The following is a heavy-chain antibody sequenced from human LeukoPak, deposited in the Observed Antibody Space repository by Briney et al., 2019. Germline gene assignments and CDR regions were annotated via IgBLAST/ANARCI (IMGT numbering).Heavy chain of an antibody. Sequence: GGSLRLSCAASGFSISTYAMNWVRQAPGKGLEWVSGISGSSDNTYYADSVKGRFTISRDNSKNTLSLQMCSLRADDTAVYYCAEHQASRPNWGQGTLVTVSS. D-gene: IGHD6-6*01. CDR1: GFSISTYA. V-gene: IGHV3-23*01. CDR2: ISGSSDNT. J-gene: IGHJ4*02. CDR3: AEHQASRPN.